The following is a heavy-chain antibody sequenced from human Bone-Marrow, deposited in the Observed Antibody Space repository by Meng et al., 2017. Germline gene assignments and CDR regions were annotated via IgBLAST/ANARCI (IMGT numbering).Heavy chain of an antibody. J-gene: IGHJ5*02. D-gene: IGHD3-22*01. CDR3: ARVGVVVITPNWFDP. CDR2: IYHGGDT. CDR1: GGSISSIDW. Sequence: RSRGWAPGWVSPSGARSLTCVVSGGSISSIDWWSWVRQPPGKGLEWIGEIYHGGDTNYNPSLKSRVTIAIDKSKNQFSLKLSSVTAADTAVYYCARVGVVVITPNWFDPWGQGTLVTVSS. V-gene: IGHV4/OR15-8*02.